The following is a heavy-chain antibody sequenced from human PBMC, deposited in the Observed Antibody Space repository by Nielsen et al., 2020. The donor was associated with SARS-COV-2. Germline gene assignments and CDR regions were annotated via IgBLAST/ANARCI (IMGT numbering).Heavy chain of an antibody. CDR3: AKEWGFDDSNGYYPDAFDI. V-gene: IGHV4-31*03. CDR2: VYYSGST. D-gene: IGHD3-22*01. CDR1: GDSISSGAYY. Sequence: LRLSCTVSGDSISSGAYYWSWIRQLPGRGLEWIGYVYYSGSTYYNPSLKSRLTVSLDTSNNQFSLTLTSVTAADTAVYYCAKEWGFDDSNGYYPDAFDIWGQGTMVTVSS. J-gene: IGHJ3*02.